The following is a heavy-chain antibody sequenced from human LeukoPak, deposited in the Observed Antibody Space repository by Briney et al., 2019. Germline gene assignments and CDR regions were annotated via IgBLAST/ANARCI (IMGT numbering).Heavy chain of an antibody. J-gene: IGHJ4*02. D-gene: IGHD6-13*01. Sequence: PGGSLRLSCAASGFTFSSYAMHWVRQAPGKGLEWVTFIRYDGNNKYYADSVKGRFTISRDNSKNTLYLEMNSLRAEDTAVYYCAREVAAAPYPDYWGQGTLVTVSS. CDR2: IRYDGNNK. V-gene: IGHV3-30*02. CDR3: AREVAAAPYPDY. CDR1: GFTFSSYA.